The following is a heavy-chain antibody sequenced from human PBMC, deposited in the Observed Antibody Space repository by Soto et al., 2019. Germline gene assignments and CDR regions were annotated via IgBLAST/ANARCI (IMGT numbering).Heavy chain of an antibody. CDR2: IGTRGRTI. Sequence: EVQLVESGGGLVQAGGSLRLFCAASGFTFSNYEMNWVRQAPGKGLEWVSYIGTRGRTIYYADSVKGRFTISRDNAKNSLYLQMNSLRAEDTAVYYCARDPAIYSGKFDYGLDVWGQGTTFTVSS. V-gene: IGHV3-48*03. CDR1: GFTFSNYE. J-gene: IGHJ6*02. CDR3: ARDPAIYSGKFDYGLDV. D-gene: IGHD4-4*01.